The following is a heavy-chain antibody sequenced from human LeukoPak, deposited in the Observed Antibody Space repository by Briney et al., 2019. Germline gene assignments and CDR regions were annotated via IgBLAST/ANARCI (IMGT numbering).Heavy chain of an antibody. Sequence: GGSLRLSCAASGFTFSSYAMHWVRQAPGKGLERVPVISYDGSNKYYADSVKGRFTISRDNSKNTLYLQMNSLRAEDTAVYYCARDFTTSSTAYFQHWGQGTLVTVSS. CDR3: ARDFTTSSTAYFQH. D-gene: IGHD6-6*01. CDR1: GFTFSSYA. V-gene: IGHV3-30-3*01. J-gene: IGHJ1*01. CDR2: ISYDGSNK.